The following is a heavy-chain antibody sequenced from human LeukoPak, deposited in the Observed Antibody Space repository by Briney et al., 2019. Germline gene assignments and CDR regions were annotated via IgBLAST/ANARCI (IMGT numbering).Heavy chain of an antibody. D-gene: IGHD6-13*01. CDR2: INPNSGGT. CDR3: AREMIIAAAGPDY. Sequence: ASVKVSCKASGYTFTRYYMHWVRQAPGQGLEWLGWINPNSGGTNYAQKFQGRVTMTRDTSISTAYMELSRLRSDDTAVYYCAREMIIAAAGPDYWGQGTLVTVSS. J-gene: IGHJ4*02. CDR1: GYTFTRYY. V-gene: IGHV1-2*02.